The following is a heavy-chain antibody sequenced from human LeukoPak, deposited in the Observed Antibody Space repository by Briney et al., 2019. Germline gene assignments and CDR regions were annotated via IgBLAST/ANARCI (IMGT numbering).Heavy chain of an antibody. CDR1: GYSFTSYW. D-gene: IGHD5-24*01. Sequence: GESLKISCKGSGYSFTSYWTGWVRQMPGKGLEWMGIIYPGDSVTRYSPSFQGQVTISADKSISTAYLQWSSLKASDTAMYYCATAVEMATSPFGYWGQGTLVTVSS. CDR3: ATAVEMATSPFGY. J-gene: IGHJ4*02. CDR2: IYPGDSVT. V-gene: IGHV5-51*01.